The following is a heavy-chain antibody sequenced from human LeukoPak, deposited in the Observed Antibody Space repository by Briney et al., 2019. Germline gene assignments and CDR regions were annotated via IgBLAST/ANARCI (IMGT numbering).Heavy chain of an antibody. D-gene: IGHD3-10*01. Sequence: SETLSLTCTVSGGSISSYYWSWIRQPPGEGLEWIGYIYYSGSTNYNPSLKSRVTISVDPSKNQFSLKLSSVTAADTAVYYCARAGRFGELGVYYFDYWGQGTLVTVSS. CDR1: GGSISSYY. CDR2: IYYSGST. CDR3: ARAGRFGELGVYYFDY. V-gene: IGHV4-59*12. J-gene: IGHJ4*02.